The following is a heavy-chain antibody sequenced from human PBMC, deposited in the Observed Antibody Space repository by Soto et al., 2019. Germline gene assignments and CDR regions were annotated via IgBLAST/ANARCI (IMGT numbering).Heavy chain of an antibody. Sequence: SETLSLTCSIYSGSFSGYYWSWIRQPPGKGLEWIGEISQSGNTNYSPSLKSRVSISIDTSKKQFSLNLASVSAADTAVYYCARAPKVSGSSQTHHDFWGQGTLVTVSS. CDR1: SGSFSGYY. CDR3: ARAPKVSGSSQTHHDF. D-gene: IGHD6-6*01. CDR2: ISQSGNT. J-gene: IGHJ4*02. V-gene: IGHV4-34*01.